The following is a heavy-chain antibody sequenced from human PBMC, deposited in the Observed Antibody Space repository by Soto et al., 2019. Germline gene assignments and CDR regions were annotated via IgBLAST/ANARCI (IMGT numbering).Heavy chain of an antibody. Sequence: QVQLVESGGGVVQPGRSLRLSCAASGFTFSSYGMHWVRQAPGKGLEWVAVIWYDGSNKYYADSVKGRFTISRDNSKNTLYLQMNSLRAEDTAVYYCARVQGSADSITIFGVVIIPGWFDPWGQGTLVTVSS. J-gene: IGHJ5*02. CDR1: GFTFSSYG. V-gene: IGHV3-33*01. CDR2: IWYDGSNK. D-gene: IGHD3-3*01. CDR3: ARVQGSADSITIFGVVIIPGWFDP.